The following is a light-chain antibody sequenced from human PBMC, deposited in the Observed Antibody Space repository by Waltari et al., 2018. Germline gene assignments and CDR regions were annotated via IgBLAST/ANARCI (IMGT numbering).Light chain of an antibody. J-gene: IGKJ1*01. CDR1: QTVYSRY. V-gene: IGKV3-20*01. CDR3: QQYGSSPPWT. CDR2: AAS. Sequence: ENVLTQSPGTLSLSPGERATLSCRASQTVYSRYLAWYQQKPGQSPRLLIYAASNRATGIPDRFSGSGSGTDFTLTISRLEPEDFAVYYCQQYGSSPPWTFGQGTKVEIK.